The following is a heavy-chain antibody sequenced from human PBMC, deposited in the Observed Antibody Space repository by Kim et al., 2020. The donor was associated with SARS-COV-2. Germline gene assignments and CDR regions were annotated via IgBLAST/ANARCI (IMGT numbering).Heavy chain of an antibody. CDR2: INPSGGST. V-gene: IGHV1-46*01. D-gene: IGHD6-6*01. CDR3: ARGRGQLVGGNWFDP. CDR1: GYTFTSYY. J-gene: IGHJ5*02. Sequence: ASVKVSCKASGYTFTSYYMHWVRQAPGQGLEWMGIINPSGGSTSYAQKFQGRVTMTRDTSTSTVYMELSSLRSEDTAVYYCARGRGQLVGGNWFDPWGQGTLVTVSS.